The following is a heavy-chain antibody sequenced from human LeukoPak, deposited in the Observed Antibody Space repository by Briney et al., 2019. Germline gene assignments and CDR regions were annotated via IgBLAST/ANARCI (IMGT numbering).Heavy chain of an antibody. V-gene: IGHV1-2*02. CDR3: ARDVYYGSGIYGYYYYYMDF. D-gene: IGHD3-10*01. CDR2: INPNSGGT. J-gene: IGHJ6*03. Sequence: ASVKVSCKASGYTFTGYYMHWVRQAPGQGLEWMGWINPNSGGTNYAQKFQGRVTMTRDTSISTAYMELSRLRSDDTAVYYCARDVYYGSGIYGYYYYYMDFGGKGTTVTVPS. CDR1: GYTFTGYY.